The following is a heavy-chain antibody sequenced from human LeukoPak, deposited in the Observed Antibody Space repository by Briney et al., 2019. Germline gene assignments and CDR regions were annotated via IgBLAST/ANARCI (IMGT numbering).Heavy chain of an antibody. CDR3: ASGQDTYYYDSSGYYYGMDV. J-gene: IGHJ6*02. D-gene: IGHD3-22*01. V-gene: IGHV4-38-2*02. CDR1: GSSISSGYY. CDR2: IFRSGST. Sequence: PSETLSLTCIVSGSSISSGYYWGCIRQPPGKGLEYIGNIFRSGSTYSNPSLKSRLTMSVDTSKNQFSLKLSSVTAADTAVYYCASGQDTYYYDSSGYYYGMDVWGQGTTVTVSS.